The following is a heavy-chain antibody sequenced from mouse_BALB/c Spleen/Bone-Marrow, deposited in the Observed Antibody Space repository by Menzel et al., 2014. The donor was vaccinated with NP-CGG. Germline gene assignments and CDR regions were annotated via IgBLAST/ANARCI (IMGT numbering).Heavy chain of an antibody. Sequence: VMVVQSGPRLAAPSQSLSITRTFSGISLTGYGANWVRQPSGKGLEWRGMIWGDGSTDYNSALKSRLSISKDNSKSQVFLKMNSLQTDDTARYYCAREGDYSLYAMDYWGQGTSVTVSS. CDR2: IWGDGST. CDR1: GISLTGYG. D-gene: IGHD1-1*01. V-gene: IGHV2-6-7*01. CDR3: AREGDYSLYAMDY. J-gene: IGHJ4*01.